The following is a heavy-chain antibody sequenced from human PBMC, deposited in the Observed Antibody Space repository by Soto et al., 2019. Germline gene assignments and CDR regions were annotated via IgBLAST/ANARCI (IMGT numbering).Heavy chain of an antibody. CDR1: GYSFTSYW. J-gene: IGHJ6*02. CDR2: IYPGDSDT. CDR3: ARQPAAGYYYYGMDV. Sequence: GEPLKISCKGSGYSFTSYWIGWVRQMPGKGLEWMGIIYPGDSDTRYSPSFQGQVTISADKSISTAYLQWSSLKASDTAMYYCARQPAAGYYYYGMDVWGQGTTVTVSS. D-gene: IGHD6-13*01. V-gene: IGHV5-51*01.